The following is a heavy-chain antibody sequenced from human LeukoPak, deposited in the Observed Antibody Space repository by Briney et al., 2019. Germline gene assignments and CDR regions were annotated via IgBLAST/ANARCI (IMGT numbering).Heavy chain of an antibody. V-gene: IGHV4-4*07. CDR2: IYTSGST. D-gene: IGHD6-13*01. Sequence: PSETLSLTCTVSGGSISNYFWSWIRQHAGKGLEWLGRIYTSGSTNYNPSFKSRVTMSVDTSKNQFSLKVSSVTAADTAVYYCAREIGGSSWYSSNAFDIWGQGTMVTVSS. J-gene: IGHJ3*02. CDR3: AREIGGSSWYSSNAFDI. CDR1: GGSISNYF.